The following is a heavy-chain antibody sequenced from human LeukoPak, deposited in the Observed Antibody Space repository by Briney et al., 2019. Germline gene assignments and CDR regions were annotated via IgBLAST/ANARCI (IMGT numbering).Heavy chain of an antibody. Sequence: PSETLSLTCTVSGGSISSYYWSWIRQPAGKGLEWIGRIYISGSGSTNYNPSLKSRVTMSVDTSKNQFSLKLSSVSAADTAVYYCARDKRVAVAGTYIYYYYMDVWGNGTTVTISS. CDR1: GGSISSYY. V-gene: IGHV4-4*07. J-gene: IGHJ6*03. D-gene: IGHD6-19*01. CDR2: IYISGSGST. CDR3: ARDKRVAVAGTYIYYYYMDV.